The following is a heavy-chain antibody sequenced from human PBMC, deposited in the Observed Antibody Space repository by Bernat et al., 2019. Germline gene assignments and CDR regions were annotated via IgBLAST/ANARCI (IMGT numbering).Heavy chain of an antibody. D-gene: IGHD1-1*01. Sequence: EVQVVESGGGLVQPGGSLRLSCAASGFTFSSYSMNWVRQAPGKVLQWVSYISSSRGAIYYADYVNGRFTISRDNAKNSLYLRMNSLRDEDTAVYYCAREGLELQLDYWGQGTLVTVSS. CDR3: AREGLELQLDY. CDR1: GFTFSSYS. V-gene: IGHV3-48*02. J-gene: IGHJ4*02. CDR2: ISSSRGAI.